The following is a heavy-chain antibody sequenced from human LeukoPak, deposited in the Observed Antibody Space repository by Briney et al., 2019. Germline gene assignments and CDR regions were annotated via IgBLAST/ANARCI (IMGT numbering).Heavy chain of an antibody. V-gene: IGHV3-21*01. J-gene: IGHJ4*02. CDR2: ISSSSSYI. Sequence: GSLRLSCAASGFIFSSYAMSWVRQAPGKGLEWVSSISSSSSYIYYADSVKGRFTISRDNAKNSLYLQMNSLRAEDTAVYYCARAPYYYGSGSYLDYWGQGTLVTVSS. D-gene: IGHD3-10*01. CDR3: ARAPYYYGSGSYLDY. CDR1: GFIFSSYA.